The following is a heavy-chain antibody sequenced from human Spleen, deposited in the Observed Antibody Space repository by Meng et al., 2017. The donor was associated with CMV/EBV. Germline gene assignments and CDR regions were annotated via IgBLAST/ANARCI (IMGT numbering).Heavy chain of an antibody. CDR3: ARDLAVAGTLGTASDY. D-gene: IGHD6-19*01. Sequence: ASVKVSCKASSYIFTNYGISWVRQAPGQGLEWMGWMSAYNGFANYAQKFQDRVTMTTDTSTSTAYMELRSLRSDDTAVYYCARDLAVAGTLGTASDYWGQGTLVTVSS. J-gene: IGHJ4*02. V-gene: IGHV1-18*01. CDR1: SYIFTNYG. CDR2: MSAYNGFA.